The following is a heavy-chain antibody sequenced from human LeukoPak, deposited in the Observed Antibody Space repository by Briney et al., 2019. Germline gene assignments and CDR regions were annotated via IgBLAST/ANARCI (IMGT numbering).Heavy chain of an antibody. J-gene: IGHJ4*02. CDR3: ARDFPFDYVWGSYRYQGFDY. CDR2: IKQDGSEK. Sequence: GGSLRLACAASGFTFSSYWMSWVRQAAGKGLEWVANIKQDGSEKYYVDSVKGRFTISRDNAKNSLYLQMNSLRAEDTAVYYCARDFPFDYVWGSYRYQGFDYWGQGTLVPVSS. CDR1: GFTFSSYW. V-gene: IGHV3-7*01. D-gene: IGHD3-16*02.